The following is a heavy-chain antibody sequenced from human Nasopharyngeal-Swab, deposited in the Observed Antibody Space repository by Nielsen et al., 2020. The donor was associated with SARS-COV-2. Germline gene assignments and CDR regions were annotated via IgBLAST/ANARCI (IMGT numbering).Heavy chain of an antibody. Sequence: GESLKISCAASGFTFSSYEMNWVRQAPGKGLEWVSYISSSGSTIYYADSVKGRFTISRDNAKNSLYLQMNSLRAEDTAVYYCARPTGFGEAGYLDHWGQGTLVTVSS. CDR2: ISSSGSTI. V-gene: IGHV3-48*03. CDR3: ARPTGFGEAGYLDH. CDR1: GFTFSSYE. J-gene: IGHJ4*02. D-gene: IGHD3-10*01.